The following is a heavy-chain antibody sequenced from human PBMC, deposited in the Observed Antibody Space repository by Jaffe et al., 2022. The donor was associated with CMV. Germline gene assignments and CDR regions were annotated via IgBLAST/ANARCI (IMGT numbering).Heavy chain of an antibody. D-gene: IGHD3-16*01. CDR2: IYYSGST. J-gene: IGHJ4*02. Sequence: QVQLQESGPGLVKPSETLSLTCTVSGGSISSYYWSWIRQPPGKGLEWIGYIYYSGSTNYNPSLKSRVTISVDTSKNQFSLKLSSVTAADTAVYYCARGPLGVGDYWGQGTLVTVSS. V-gene: IGHV4-59*08. CDR3: ARGPLGVGDY. CDR1: GGSISSYY.